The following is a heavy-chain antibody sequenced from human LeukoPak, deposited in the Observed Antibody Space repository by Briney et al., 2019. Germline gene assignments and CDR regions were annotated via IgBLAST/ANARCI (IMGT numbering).Heavy chain of an antibody. V-gene: IGHV3-53*01. D-gene: IGHD6-13*01. Sequence: PRGSLRLSCAASGFTVSSNYMSWVRQAPGKGLEWVSVIYSGGSTYYADSVKGRFTISRDNSKNTLYLQMNSLRAEDTAVYYCARSSSWYGVDYWGQGTLVTVSS. CDR3: ARSSSWYGVDY. CDR2: IYSGGST. CDR1: GFTVSSNY. J-gene: IGHJ4*02.